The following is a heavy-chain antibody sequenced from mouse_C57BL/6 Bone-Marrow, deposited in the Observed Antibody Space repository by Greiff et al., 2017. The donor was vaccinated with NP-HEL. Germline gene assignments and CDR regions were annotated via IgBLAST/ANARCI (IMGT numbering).Heavy chain of an antibody. V-gene: IGHV1-72*01. D-gene: IGHD2-5*01. CDR3: ARSGFYYSSPWFAY. Sequence: QVQLQQPGAELVKPGASVKLSCKASGYTFTSYWMHWVKQRPGRGLEWIGRIDPSSGGTKYNEKFKSKATLTVYKPSSTAYMQLSSRTSEDSAVYDCARSGFYYSSPWFAYWGQGTLVTVSA. CDR2: IDPSSGGT. J-gene: IGHJ3*01. CDR1: GYTFTSYW.